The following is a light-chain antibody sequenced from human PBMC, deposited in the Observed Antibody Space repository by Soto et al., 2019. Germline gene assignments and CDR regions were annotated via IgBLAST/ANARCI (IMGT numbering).Light chain of an antibody. V-gene: IGKV1-5*01. J-gene: IGKJ1*01. Sequence: DIQMTQSPSTLSASVGDRFTMTCRASQSISSWLAWYQQKPGKAPKLLIYDASSLESGVPSRFSGSGSGTEFTLTISSLQPDDFATYYCQQYNSYWTFGQGTKVDI. CDR1: QSISSW. CDR2: DAS. CDR3: QQYNSYWT.